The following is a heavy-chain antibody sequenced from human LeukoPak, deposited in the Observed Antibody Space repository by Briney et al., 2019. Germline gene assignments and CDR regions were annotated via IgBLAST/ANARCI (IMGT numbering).Heavy chain of an antibody. CDR3: ARLATRGRSSGYDFDY. CDR2: INPNSGNT. Sequence: ASVNVSCKASGYTFTSYDINWVRQATGQGLEWMGWINPNSGNTGYAQKFQGRVTMTRNTSISTAYMELNSLRSEDTAVYYCARLATRGRSSGYDFDYWGQGTLVTVSS. CDR1: GYTFTSYD. V-gene: IGHV1-8*01. J-gene: IGHJ4*02. D-gene: IGHD5-12*01.